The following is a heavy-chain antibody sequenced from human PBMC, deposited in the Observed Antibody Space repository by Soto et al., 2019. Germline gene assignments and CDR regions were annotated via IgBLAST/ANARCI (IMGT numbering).Heavy chain of an antibody. CDR2: IYSDDRT. J-gene: IGHJ3*02. Sequence: GGSLRLSCAASGFTVSSNYMNWVRQAPGKGLEWVSVIYSDDRTYYADSVKGRFTISRDNSKNTVYLQLNSLRAEDTAVYYCTRERFLEWLVGVRFWAFDNWGQGTMVTVSS. CDR3: TRERFLEWLVGVRFWAFDN. CDR1: GFTVSSNY. V-gene: IGHV3-53*01. D-gene: IGHD3-3*01.